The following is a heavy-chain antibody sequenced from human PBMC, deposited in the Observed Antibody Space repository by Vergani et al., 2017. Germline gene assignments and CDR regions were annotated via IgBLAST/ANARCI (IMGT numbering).Heavy chain of an antibody. J-gene: IGHJ4*02. V-gene: IGHV4-59*11. CDR1: GGSISSHY. Sequence: QVQLQESGPGLVKPSETLSLTCTVSGGSISSHYWSWIRQPPGKGLEWIGYIYYSGSTNYNPSLKSRVTISVDTSKNQFSLKLSSVTAADTAVYYCARDNVGYDYWGQGTLVTVSS. CDR3: ARDNVGYDY. CDR2: IYYSGST. D-gene: IGHD1-26*01.